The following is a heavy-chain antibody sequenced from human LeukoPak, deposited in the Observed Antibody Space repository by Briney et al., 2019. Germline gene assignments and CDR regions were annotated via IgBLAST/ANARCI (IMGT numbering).Heavy chain of an antibody. CDR1: GGSISSYY. CDR2: IYNSGST. J-gene: IGHJ4*02. D-gene: IGHD6-13*01. CDR3: ARHRIAAAPGDY. V-gene: IGHV4-59*08. Sequence: SETLSLTCTVSGGSISSYYWSWIRQPPGKGLEWIGYIYNSGSTNYNPSLKSRVTISVDTSKNQFSLKLSSVTAADTAVYYCARHRIAAAPGDYWGQGTLVTVSS.